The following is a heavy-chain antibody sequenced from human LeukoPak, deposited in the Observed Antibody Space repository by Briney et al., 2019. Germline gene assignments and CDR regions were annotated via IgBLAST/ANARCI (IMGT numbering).Heavy chain of an antibody. CDR1: GYTFTSYY. D-gene: IGHD3-10*01. V-gene: IGHV1-46*01. J-gene: IGHJ6*03. Sequence: ASVKVSCKASGYTFTSYYMHWVRQAPGQGLEWMGIINPSGGSTSYTQKFQGRVTMTRDMSTSTVYMELSSLRSEDTAVYYCARANQGVRGNYYYYMDVWGKGTTVTVSS. CDR2: INPSGGST. CDR3: ARANQGVRGNYYYYMDV.